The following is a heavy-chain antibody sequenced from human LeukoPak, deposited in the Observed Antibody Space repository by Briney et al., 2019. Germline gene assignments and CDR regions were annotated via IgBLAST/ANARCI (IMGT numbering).Heavy chain of an antibody. Sequence: SETLSLTCTVSGVSIARHSWTWVRQPAGKGLEWIGRVSSSGSADYNPSVKSRVTMSVDMSKNHFSLKLSSVTAADTAVYYCARANYFDYWGQGTLVTVSS. CDR3: ARANYFDY. V-gene: IGHV4-4*07. CDR2: VSSSGSA. J-gene: IGHJ4*02. CDR1: GVSIARHS.